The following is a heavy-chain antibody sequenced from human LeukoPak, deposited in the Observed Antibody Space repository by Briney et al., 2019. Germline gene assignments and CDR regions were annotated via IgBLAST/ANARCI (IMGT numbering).Heavy chain of an antibody. CDR2: IYYSGST. CDR1: GGSISSYY. CDR3: AREYSSSSYDY. J-gene: IGHJ4*02. D-gene: IGHD6-6*01. V-gene: IGHV4-59*01. Sequence: SETLSLTCTVSGGSISSYYWSWIWQPPGKGLEWIGYIYYSGSTNYNPSLKSRVTISVDTSKNQFSLKLSSVTAADTAVYYCAREYSSSSYDYWGQGTLVTVSS.